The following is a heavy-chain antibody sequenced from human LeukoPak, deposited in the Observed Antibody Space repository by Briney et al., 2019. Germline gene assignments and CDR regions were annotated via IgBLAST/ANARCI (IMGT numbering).Heavy chain of an antibody. CDR1: GGSISSSC. CDR3: ARKGASIGGGNWFDP. J-gene: IGHJ5*02. CDR2: ISASGST. Sequence: SETLSLTCTVSGGSISSSCWSWIRQPGGKGLEWIGRISASGSTNYTPSLKSRVTMSVDTSKNQFSLRLNSVTAADTAVYYCARKGASIGGGNWFDPWGQGTLVTVSS. D-gene: IGHD1-26*01. V-gene: IGHV4-4*07.